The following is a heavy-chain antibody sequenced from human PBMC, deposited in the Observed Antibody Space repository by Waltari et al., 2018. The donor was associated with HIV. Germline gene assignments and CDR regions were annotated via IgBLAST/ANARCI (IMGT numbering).Heavy chain of an antibody. CDR1: GGSISSNYYF. D-gene: IGHD3-10*01. Sequence: QSQLQESDPGLVKPSETLSLTCTVSGGSISSNYYFWAWVRQPPGKGLEWIGTISHTGGTTYYNPAIKSRVIISVDTSKDQSSRKLSSMTATDTAVYYCARQRGSGLWYFDLWGRGTLVSVSS. CDR3: ARQRGSGLWYFDL. J-gene: IGHJ2*01. V-gene: IGHV4-39*01. CDR2: ISHTGGTT.